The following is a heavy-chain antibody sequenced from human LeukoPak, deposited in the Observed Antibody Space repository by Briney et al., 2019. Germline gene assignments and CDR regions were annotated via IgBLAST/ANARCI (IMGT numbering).Heavy chain of an antibody. Sequence: SQTLSLTCTVSGGSISSGSYYWSWIRQPAGKGLEWIGRIYTSGSTNYNPSLKSRVTISVDTSKKQFSLKLSSVTAADTAVYYCARETPYGSGSYPFDYWGQGILVTVSS. D-gene: IGHD3-10*01. J-gene: IGHJ4*02. CDR1: GGSISSGSYY. CDR2: IYTSGST. V-gene: IGHV4-61*02. CDR3: ARETPYGSGSYPFDY.